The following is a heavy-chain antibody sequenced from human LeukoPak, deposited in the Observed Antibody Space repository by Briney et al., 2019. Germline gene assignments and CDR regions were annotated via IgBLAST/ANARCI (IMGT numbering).Heavy chain of an antibody. D-gene: IGHD2-21*02. CDR1: GGSFSGYY. CDR3: AGATTTAITTSVRRANYYYGMDV. V-gene: IGHV4-34*01. CDR2: INHSGST. Sequence: SETLSLTCAVYGGSFSGYYWSWIRQPPGKGLEWIGEINHSGSTNYNPSLKSRVTTSVDTSKNQFSLKLSSVTAADTAVYYCAGATTTAITTSVRRANYYYGMDVWGKGTTVTVSS. J-gene: IGHJ6*04.